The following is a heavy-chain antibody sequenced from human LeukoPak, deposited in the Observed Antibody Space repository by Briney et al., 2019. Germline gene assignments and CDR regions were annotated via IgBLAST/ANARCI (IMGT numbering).Heavy chain of an antibody. CDR3: ARDIVMVTYWFDP. J-gene: IGHJ5*02. CDR2: INPNSGGT. V-gene: IGHV1-2*02. CDR1: GYTFTGYY. Sequence: ASVKVSCKASGYTFTGYYMHWVRHAPGQGLEWMGWINPNSGGTSYAQKFQGRVTMTRDTSISTAYMELSRPRSDDTAVYYCARDIVMVTYWFDPWGQGTLVTVSS. D-gene: IGHD5-18*01.